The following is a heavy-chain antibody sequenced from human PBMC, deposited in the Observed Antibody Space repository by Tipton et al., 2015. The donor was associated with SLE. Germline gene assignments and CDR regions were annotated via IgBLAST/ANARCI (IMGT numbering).Heavy chain of an antibody. Sequence: QVQLVQSGAEVKKPGSSVKVSCKASGGTFSSYAISWVRQAPGQGLEWMGGIIPIFGTANYAQKFQGRVTITADKSTGTAYMELSSLRSDDTAVYYCARDPYSSGWFAYFQHWGQGTLVTVSA. V-gene: IGHV1-69*06. CDR3: ARDPYSSGWFAYFQH. J-gene: IGHJ1*01. CDR2: IIPIFGTA. D-gene: IGHD6-19*01. CDR1: GGTFSSYA.